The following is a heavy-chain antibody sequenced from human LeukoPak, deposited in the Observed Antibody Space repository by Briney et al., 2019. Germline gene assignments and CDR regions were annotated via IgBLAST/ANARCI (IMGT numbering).Heavy chain of an antibody. CDR1: GGSISSSNW. CDR3: ASPSVTGSSGSYRYYYYMDV. CDR2: IYHSGST. V-gene: IGHV4-4*02. Sequence: SGTLSLTCAVSGGSISSSNWWSWVRQPPGKGLEWIGEIYHSGSTYYNPSLKSRVTISVDTSKNQFSLKLSSVTAADTAVYYCASPSVTGSSGSYRYYYYMDVWGKGTTVTISS. J-gene: IGHJ6*03. D-gene: IGHD3-10*01.